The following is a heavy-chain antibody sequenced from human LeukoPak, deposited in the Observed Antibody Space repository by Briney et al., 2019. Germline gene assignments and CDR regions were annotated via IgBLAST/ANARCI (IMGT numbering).Heavy chain of an antibody. D-gene: IGHD6-19*01. V-gene: IGHV1-69*01. CDR1: GGTFSSYA. CDR3: ARGQDSSGWWTFDY. Sequence: SVKVSCTASGGTFSSYAISWVRQAPGQGLEWMGGIIPIFGTANYAQKFQGRVTITADESTSTAYMELSSLRSEDTAVYYCARGQDSSGWWTFDYWGQGTLVTVSS. CDR2: IIPIFGTA. J-gene: IGHJ4*02.